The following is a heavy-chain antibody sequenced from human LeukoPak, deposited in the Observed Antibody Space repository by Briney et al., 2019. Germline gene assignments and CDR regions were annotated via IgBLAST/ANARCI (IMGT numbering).Heavy chain of an antibody. CDR3: ARGPNYYDSSGYYLDY. CDR2: IYSGGST. J-gene: IGHJ4*02. Sequence: GGSLRLSCAASGFTVSSNYMSWVRQAPGKGLEWVSVIYSGGSTYYADSVKGRFTISRDNSKNTLYLQMNSLRAEDTAVYYCARGPNYYDSSGYYLDYWGQGTLVTVSS. CDR1: GFTVSSNY. V-gene: IGHV3-53*01. D-gene: IGHD3-22*01.